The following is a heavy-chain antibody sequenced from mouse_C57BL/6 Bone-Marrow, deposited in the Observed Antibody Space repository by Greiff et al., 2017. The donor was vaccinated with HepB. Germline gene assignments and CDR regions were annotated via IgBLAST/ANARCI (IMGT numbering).Heavy chain of an antibody. Sequence: QVQLQQPGAELVMPGASVKLSCKASGYTFTSYWMHWVKQRPGQGLEWIGEIDPSDSYTNYNQKFKGKSTLTVDKSSSTAYMQLSSLTSEDSAVYYCARAPTVATGFDYWGQGTTLTVSS. CDR1: GYTFTSYW. D-gene: IGHD1-1*01. J-gene: IGHJ2*01. CDR3: ARAPTVATGFDY. V-gene: IGHV1-69*01. CDR2: IDPSDSYT.